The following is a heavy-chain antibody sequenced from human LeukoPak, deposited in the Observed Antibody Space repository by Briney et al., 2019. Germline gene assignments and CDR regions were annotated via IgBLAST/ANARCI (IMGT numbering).Heavy chain of an antibody. D-gene: IGHD2-2*01. V-gene: IGHV4-61*02. CDR2: IYTSGST. J-gene: IGHJ4*02. Sequence: SETLSLTCTVSGGSISSGSYYWSWLRQPAGKGLEWIGRIYTSGSTNYNPSLKSRVTISVDTSKNQFSLKLSSATAADTAVYYCARYCSSTSCYGVPDYWGQGTLVTVSS. CDR1: GGSISSGSYY. CDR3: ARYCSSTSCYGVPDY.